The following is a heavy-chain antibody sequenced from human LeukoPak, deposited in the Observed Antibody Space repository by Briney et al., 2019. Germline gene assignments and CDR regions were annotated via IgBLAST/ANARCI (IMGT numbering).Heavy chain of an antibody. V-gene: IGHV4-39*01. CDR3: ARHSRHCSGGSCYSYDY. CDR1: GGSISSSSYY. D-gene: IGHD2-15*01. CDR2: IYYSGST. J-gene: IGHJ4*02. Sequence: SETLSLTCTVSGGSISSSSYYWGWIRQPPGKGLEWIGSIYYSGSTHYNPSLKSRVTISVDTSKNQFSLKLSSVTAADTAVYYCARHSRHCSGGSCYSYDYWGQGTLVTVSS.